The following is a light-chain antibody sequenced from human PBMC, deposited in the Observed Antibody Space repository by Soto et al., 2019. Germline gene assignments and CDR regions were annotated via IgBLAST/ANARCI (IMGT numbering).Light chain of an antibody. CDR2: AVT. Sequence: VLTQPASVSGSPGQSITISCTGTSSDVGGYNYVSWYQQHPGKAPKLMIYAVTDRPSGVSSRFSGSKPGNTASLTISGLQAEDEADYYCSSYTSSRTLFGTGTKVTVL. V-gene: IGLV2-14*01. CDR1: SSDVGGYNY. J-gene: IGLJ1*01. CDR3: SSYTSSRTL.